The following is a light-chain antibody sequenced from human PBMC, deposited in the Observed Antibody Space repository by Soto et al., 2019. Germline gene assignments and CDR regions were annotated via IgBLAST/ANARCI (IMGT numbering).Light chain of an antibody. Sequence: DIQLTQSPSSLSASVGQRVTLTCRASQTVNTWLAWYQHKPGKAPKLLIYDASVLETGVPSRFSGFSSGTEFTLTIRSLQPDDFATYFCQQYNSYSPEGLTVGGGTKVDIK. CDR3: QQYNSYSPEGLT. CDR2: DAS. J-gene: IGKJ4*01. CDR1: QTVNTW. V-gene: IGKV1-5*01.